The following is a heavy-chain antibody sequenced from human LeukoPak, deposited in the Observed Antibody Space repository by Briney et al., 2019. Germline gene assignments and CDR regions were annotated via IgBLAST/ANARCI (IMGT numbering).Heavy chain of an antibody. CDR2: IYPNSGGT. CDR1: GYTFTGYF. J-gene: IGHJ4*02. D-gene: IGHD3-10*01. V-gene: IGHV1-2*02. Sequence: ASVKVSCKTSGYTFTGYFMHWVRQAPGQGLEWMGWIYPNSGGTNYAPTFQGRVTMTRDTSISTAYMELSRLQSDDTAVYYCAREFQRGWDYWGQGTLVPVSS. CDR3: AREFQRGWDY.